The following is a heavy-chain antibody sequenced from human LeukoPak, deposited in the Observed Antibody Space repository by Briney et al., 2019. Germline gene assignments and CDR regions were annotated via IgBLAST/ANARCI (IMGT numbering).Heavy chain of an antibody. Sequence: SETLSLTCTVSGGSISSSSYYWGWIRQPPGKGLEWIGSIYYSGSTYYNPSLKSRVTISVDTSKNQFSLKLSSVTAADTAVYYCARGKILRYCSSTSCRPFDYWGQGTLVTVSS. CDR2: IYYSGST. CDR1: GGSISSSSYY. CDR3: ARGKILRYCSSTSCRPFDY. V-gene: IGHV4-39*07. D-gene: IGHD2-2*01. J-gene: IGHJ4*02.